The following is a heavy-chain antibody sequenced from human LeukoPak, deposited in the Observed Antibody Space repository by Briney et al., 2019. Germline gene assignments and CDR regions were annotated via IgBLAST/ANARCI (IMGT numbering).Heavy chain of an antibody. D-gene: IGHD3-22*01. J-gene: IGHJ1*01. V-gene: IGHV3-21*01. CDR3: ARDLRGYPY. Sequence: PGGSLRLSCAASGFTFTTYSMNWVRQAPGKGLEWVSFVSSTSRFISYADSAKGRFTISRDNAKNSLYLQMTSLRAEDTAVYYCARDLRGYPYWGQGTLVTVPS. CDR1: GFTFTTYS. CDR2: VSSTSRFI.